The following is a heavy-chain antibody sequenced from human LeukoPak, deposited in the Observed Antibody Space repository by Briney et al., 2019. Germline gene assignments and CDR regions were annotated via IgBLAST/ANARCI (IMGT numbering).Heavy chain of an antibody. CDR1: GYSISSGYY. CDR2: INHSGST. CDR3: ARVLVGAGELSLYHTHTGTFDY. D-gene: IGHD3-16*02. J-gene: IGHJ4*02. V-gene: IGHV4-38-2*02. Sequence: SETLSLTCTVPGYSISSGYYWSWIRQPPGKGLEWIGEINHSGSTNYNPSLKSRVTISVDTSKNQFSLKLSSVTAADTAVYYCARVLVGAGELSLYHTHTGTFDYWGQGTLVTVSS.